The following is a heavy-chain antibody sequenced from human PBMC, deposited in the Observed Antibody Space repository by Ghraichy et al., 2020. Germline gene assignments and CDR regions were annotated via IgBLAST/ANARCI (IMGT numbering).Heavy chain of an antibody. Sequence: SQTLSLTCTVSGGAISSYYWSWIRQPPGKGLEWIGYIYYSGSTNYNPSLKSRVTISLDTSKNQFFLMLSSVTAADTAVYYCARVGSNYYDSSGYYYLDSWGQGTLVTVFS. CDR1: GGAISSYY. CDR3: ARVGSNYYDSSGYYYLDS. CDR2: IYYSGST. J-gene: IGHJ4*02. D-gene: IGHD3-22*01. V-gene: IGHV4-59*01.